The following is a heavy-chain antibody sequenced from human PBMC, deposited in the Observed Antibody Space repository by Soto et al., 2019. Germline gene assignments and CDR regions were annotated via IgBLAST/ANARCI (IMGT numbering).Heavy chain of an antibody. Sequence: GASVKVSCKASGYTFTSYGISWVRQAPGQGXEWMGWISAYNGNTNYAQKLQGRVTMTTDTSTSTAYMELRSLRSDDTAVYYCARDFGYCSGGSCFGDAFDIWGQGTMVTVSS. J-gene: IGHJ3*02. CDR2: ISAYNGNT. V-gene: IGHV1-18*04. CDR1: GYTFTSYG. D-gene: IGHD2-15*01. CDR3: ARDFGYCSGGSCFGDAFDI.